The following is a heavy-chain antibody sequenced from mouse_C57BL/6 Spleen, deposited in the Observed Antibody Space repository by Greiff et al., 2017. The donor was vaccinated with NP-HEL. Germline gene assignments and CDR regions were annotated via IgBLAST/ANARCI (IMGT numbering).Heavy chain of an antibody. CDR3: VSESLTGRGFAY. CDR1: GFTFNTYA. CDR2: IRSKSSNYAT. Sequence: EVQLVESGGGLVQPKGSLKLSCAASGFTFNTYAMHWVRQAPGKGLEWVARIRSKSSNYATYYADSVKDRFTISRDDSQSMLYLQMNNLKTEDTAMYYCVSESLTGRGFAYWGQGTLVTVSA. J-gene: IGHJ3*01. V-gene: IGHV10-3*01. D-gene: IGHD4-1*01.